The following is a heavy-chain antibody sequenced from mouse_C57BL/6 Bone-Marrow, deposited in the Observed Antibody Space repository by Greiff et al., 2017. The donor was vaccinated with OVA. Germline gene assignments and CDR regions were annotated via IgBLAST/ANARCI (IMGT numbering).Heavy chain of an antibody. CDR2: IYPGDGDT. CDR3: ARSRIYYGTSYAMDY. CDR1: GYAFSSSW. V-gene: IGHV1-82*01. J-gene: IGHJ4*01. Sequence: QVQLQHSGPELVKPGASVKISCKASGYAFSSSWMNWVKQRPGKGLEWIGRIYPGDGDTNYNGKFKGKATLTADKSSSTAYMQLSSLTSEDSAVYFCARSRIYYGTSYAMDYWGQGTSVTVSS. D-gene: IGHD2-1*01.